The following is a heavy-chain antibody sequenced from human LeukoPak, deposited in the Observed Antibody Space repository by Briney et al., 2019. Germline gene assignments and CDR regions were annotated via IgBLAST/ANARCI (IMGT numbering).Heavy chain of an antibody. J-gene: IGHJ4*02. CDR1: GFTFSSYT. D-gene: IGHD7-27*01. CDR2: ISGSGGST. V-gene: IGHV3-23*01. Sequence: GGSLRLSCAASGFTFSSYTMSWVRQAPGKGLEWVSAISGSGGSTYYADSVKGRFTISRDNSKNTLYLQMNSLRAEDTAVYYCAKDLRNWVFYYFDYWGQGTLVTVSS. CDR3: AKDLRNWVFYYFDY.